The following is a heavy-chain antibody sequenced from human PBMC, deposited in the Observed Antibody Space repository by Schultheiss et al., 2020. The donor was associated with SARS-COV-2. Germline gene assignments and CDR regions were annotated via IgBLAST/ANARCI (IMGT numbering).Heavy chain of an antibody. V-gene: IGHV4-59*12. Sequence: SETLSLTCTVSGGSISSYYWSWIRQPPGKGLEWIGYIYYSGSTYYNPSLKSLVTISVDTSKNQFSLKLSSVTAADTAVYYCARGSGLLWFGELDYYYGMDVWGQGTTVTVSS. CDR1: GGSISSYY. CDR3: ARGSGLLWFGELDYYYGMDV. CDR2: IYYSGST. J-gene: IGHJ6*02. D-gene: IGHD3-10*01.